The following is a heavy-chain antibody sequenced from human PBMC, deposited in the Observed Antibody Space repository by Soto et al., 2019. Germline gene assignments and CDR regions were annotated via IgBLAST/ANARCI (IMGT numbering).Heavy chain of an antibody. J-gene: IGHJ6*02. D-gene: IGHD3-22*01. CDR3: AREGMIESKMDV. CDR1: GFTFSSYE. V-gene: IGHV3-48*03. CDR2: ISSSGSTI. Sequence: VGSLRLSCAASGFTFSSYEMNWVRQAPGKGLEWVSYISSSGSTIYYADSVKGRFTISRDNAKNSLYLQMNSLRAEDTAVYYCAREGMIESKMDVWGQGTTVTVSS.